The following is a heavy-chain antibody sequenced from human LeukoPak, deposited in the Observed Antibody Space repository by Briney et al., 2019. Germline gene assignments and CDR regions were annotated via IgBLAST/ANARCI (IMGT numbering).Heavy chain of an antibody. J-gene: IGHJ3*02. CDR2: ISHSGST. CDR1: GDSISSYY. V-gene: IGHV4-59*08. CDR3: ARPSSIAATGGLDAFDI. D-gene: IGHD6-13*01. Sequence: PSETLSLTCSVSGDSISSYYWTWIRQPPGKGLEWIGHISHSGSTNYNPSLKGRLTISADTSKNHISLKLTSVSAADTAVYYCARPSSIAATGGLDAFDIWGQGTLVTVSS.